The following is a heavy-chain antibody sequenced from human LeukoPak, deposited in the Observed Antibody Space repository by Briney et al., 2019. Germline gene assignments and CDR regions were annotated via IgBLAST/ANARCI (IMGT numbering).Heavy chain of an antibody. CDR1: GGSFSGYY. V-gene: IGHV4-34*01. Sequence: SETLSLTCAVYGGSFSGYYWSWIRQPPGKGLEWIGEINHSGSTNYNPSLKSRVTISVDTSKNQFSLKLSSVTAADTAVYCCARGEGGCSSTSCYTYPFDYWGQGTLVTVSS. D-gene: IGHD2-2*02. CDR3: ARGEGGCSSTSCYTYPFDY. CDR2: INHSGST. J-gene: IGHJ4*02.